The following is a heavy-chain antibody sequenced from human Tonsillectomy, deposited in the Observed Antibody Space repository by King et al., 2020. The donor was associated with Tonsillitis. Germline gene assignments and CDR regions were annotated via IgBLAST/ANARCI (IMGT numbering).Heavy chain of an antibody. J-gene: IGHJ5*02. CDR2: IYYSWST. V-gene: IGHV4-59*01. D-gene: IGHD3-16*01. CDR1: GGSISSYY. CDR3: ARASYDYVWGINWFDP. Sequence: VQLQESGPGLVKPSETLSLTCTVSGGSISSYYWSWIRQPPGKGLEWIGYIYYSWSTNYNPSLKSRVTISVDTSKNQFSLKLSSVTAADTAVYYCARASYDYVWGINWFDPWGQGTLVTVSS.